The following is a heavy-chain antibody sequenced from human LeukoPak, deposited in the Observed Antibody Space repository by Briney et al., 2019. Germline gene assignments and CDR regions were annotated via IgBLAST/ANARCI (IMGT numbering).Heavy chain of an antibody. CDR1: GGTFSSYA. V-gene: IGHV1-69*04. Sequence: GASVKVSCKASGGTFSSYAISWARQAPGQGLEWMGRIIPILGIANYAQKFQGRVTITADKSTSTAYMELSSLRSEDTAVYYCARGPRPSFYGSGSYVGYYFDYWGQGTLVTVSS. D-gene: IGHD3-10*01. CDR3: ARGPRPSFYGSGSYVGYYFDY. J-gene: IGHJ4*02. CDR2: IIPILGIA.